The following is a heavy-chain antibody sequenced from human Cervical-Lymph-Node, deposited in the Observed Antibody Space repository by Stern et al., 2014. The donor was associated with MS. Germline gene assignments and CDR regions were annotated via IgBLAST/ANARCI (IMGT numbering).Heavy chain of an antibody. CDR1: GFAFGGFS. V-gene: IGHV3-21*05. J-gene: IGHJ2*01. CDR2: IKASSNYR. Sequence: EVQLVESGGGLAKLGGSLGLPWAAPGFAFGGFSMNWVRQAPGRGRGGVSFIKASSNYRDDADSLKGRFPVSRDNAKNSLFLQINSLRAEDTAVYYCARVNEGFWYLDLWGRGTLVAVSS. CDR3: ARVNEGFWYLDL.